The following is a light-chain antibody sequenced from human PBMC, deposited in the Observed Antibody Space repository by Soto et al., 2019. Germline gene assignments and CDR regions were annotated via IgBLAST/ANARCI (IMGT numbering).Light chain of an antibody. Sequence: GDRVTITCRASQSISSSLAWYQQKAGKAPKLLIYDASSLEGGVPSRFSGSGTGTDFTLTISSLETEDFAVYYCQQRSDWPPTFGQGTKVDIK. J-gene: IGKJ1*01. CDR1: QSISSS. CDR2: DAS. V-gene: IGKV1-5*01. CDR3: QQRSDWPPT.